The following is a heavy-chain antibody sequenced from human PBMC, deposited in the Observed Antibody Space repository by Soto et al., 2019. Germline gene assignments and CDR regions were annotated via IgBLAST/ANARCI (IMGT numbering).Heavy chain of an antibody. CDR3: ARDAGYYYYGMDV. Sequence: GGSLRLSCAASGFTFISYGMHWVRQAPCKGLEWVAVIWYDGSNKYYADSVKGRFTISRDNSKNTLYLQMNSLRAEDTAVYYCARDAGYYYYGMDVWGQGTTVTVSS. CDR1: GFTFISYG. D-gene: IGHD1-1*01. CDR2: IWYDGSNK. V-gene: IGHV3-33*01. J-gene: IGHJ6*02.